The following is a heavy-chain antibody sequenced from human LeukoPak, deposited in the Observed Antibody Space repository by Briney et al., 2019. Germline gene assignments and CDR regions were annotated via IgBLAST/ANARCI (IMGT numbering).Heavy chain of an antibody. CDR1: GYIFSDYY. Sequence: ASVKVSCKASGYIFSDYYIHWVRQAPGQGLEWMAWINPNSGGTNYAQKFQGRVTVTRDTPISTAYMELNRLTSDDTAVYYCARGATYSNCPDYWGQGTLVTVSS. J-gene: IGHJ4*02. V-gene: IGHV1-2*02. D-gene: IGHD6-13*01. CDR3: ARGATYSNCPDY. CDR2: INPNSGGT.